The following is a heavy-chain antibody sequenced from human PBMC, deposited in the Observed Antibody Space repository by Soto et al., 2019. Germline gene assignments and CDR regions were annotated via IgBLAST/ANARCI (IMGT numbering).Heavy chain of an antibody. J-gene: IGHJ4*02. V-gene: IGHV3-30*18. CDR3: AKEYSLATVSSGWYSGDFDY. CDR1: GFTFSSYG. CDR2: ISYDGSNK. Sequence: GGSLRLSCAASGFTFSSYGMHWVRQAPGKGLEWVAVISYDGSNKYYADSVKGRFTISRDNSKNTLYLQMNSLRAEDTAVYYCAKEYSLATVSSGWYSGDFDYWGQGTLVTVSS. D-gene: IGHD6-19*01.